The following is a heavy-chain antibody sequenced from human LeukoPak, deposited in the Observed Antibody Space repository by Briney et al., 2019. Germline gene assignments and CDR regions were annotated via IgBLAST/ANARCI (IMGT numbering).Heavy chain of an antibody. V-gene: IGHV1-2*02. J-gene: IGHJ4*02. CDR1: GYTFTGYY. Sequence: ASVKVSYKASGYTFTGYYMHWVRQAPGQGLEWMGWINPNSGGTNYAQKFQGRVTMTRDTSISTAYMELSRLRSDDTAVYYCARGGLRYFDWLLSDYWGQGTLVTVPS. CDR3: ARGGLRYFDWLLSDY. D-gene: IGHD3-9*01. CDR2: INPNSGGT.